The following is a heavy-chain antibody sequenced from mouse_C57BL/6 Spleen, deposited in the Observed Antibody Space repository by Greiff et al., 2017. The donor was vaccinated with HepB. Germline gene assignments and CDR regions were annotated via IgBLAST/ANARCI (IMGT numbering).Heavy chain of an antibody. CDR1: GYTFTSYW. CDR2: IDPSDSYT. Sequence: QVQLQQPGAELVKPGASVKLSCKASGYTFTSYWMQWVKQRPGQGLEWIGEIDPSDSYTNYNQKFKGKATLTVDTSSSTAYMQLSSLTPEDSAVYYCARGGYGKPYYFDYWGQGTTLTVSS. V-gene: IGHV1-50*01. D-gene: IGHD2-1*01. J-gene: IGHJ2*01. CDR3: ARGGYGKPYYFDY.